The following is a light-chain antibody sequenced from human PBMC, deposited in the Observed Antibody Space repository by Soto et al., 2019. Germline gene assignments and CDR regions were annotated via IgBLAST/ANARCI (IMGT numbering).Light chain of an antibody. CDR3: QQYNNWPPWT. V-gene: IGKV3-15*01. J-gene: IGKJ1*01. CDR1: QSVSIN. Sequence: EIVMTQSPATLSVSPGERATLSCRASQSVSINLAWYQQKPGQAPRLLIYGASTRATGIPARFSGSGSRTEFTLTISSLQSEDFAVYYCQQYNNWPPWTFGQGTKVDIK. CDR2: GAS.